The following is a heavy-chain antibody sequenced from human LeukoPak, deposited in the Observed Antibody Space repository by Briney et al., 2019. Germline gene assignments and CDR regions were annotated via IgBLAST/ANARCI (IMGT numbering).Heavy chain of an antibody. CDR3: ARVQSSGWYGS. CDR1: GFTFSSSW. D-gene: IGHD6-19*01. CDR2: INGDETST. Sequence: PGGSLRLSCAASGFTFSSSWMHWVRQAPGKGLVWVSRINGDETSTTYADSVKGRFTISRDNAQNTLYLQMNSLRVEDTAVYYCARVQSSGWYGSWGQGTLVTVSS. V-gene: IGHV3-74*01. J-gene: IGHJ5*01.